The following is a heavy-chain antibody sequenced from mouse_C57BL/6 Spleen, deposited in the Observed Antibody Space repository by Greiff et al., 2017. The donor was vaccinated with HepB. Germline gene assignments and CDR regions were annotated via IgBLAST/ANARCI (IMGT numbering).Heavy chain of an antibody. J-gene: IGHJ1*03. CDR3: ARPNYYGSSYEDWYFDV. CDR1: GFTFSSYG. CDR2: ISSGGSYT. D-gene: IGHD1-1*01. V-gene: IGHV5-6*01. Sequence: EVQLVESGGDLVKPGGSLKLSCAASGFTFSSYGMSWVRQTPDKRLEWVATISSGGSYTYYPDSVKGRFTISRDNAKNTLYLQMSSLKSEDTAMYYCARPNYYGSSYEDWYFDVWGTGTTVTVSS.